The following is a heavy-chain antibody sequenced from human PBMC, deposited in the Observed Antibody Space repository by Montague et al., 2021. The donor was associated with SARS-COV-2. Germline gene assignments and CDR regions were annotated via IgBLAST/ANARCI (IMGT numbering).Heavy chain of an antibody. CDR3: ARTGYSSGWHSFDY. J-gene: IGHJ4*02. CDR2: IYHSGRT. Sequence: SETLSLTCVVSGGSISSINRWSWVRQPPGKGLEWIGEIYHSGRTNYNPSLKSRVIISVDKSKNQFSLKLSSVTAADTAVYYCARTGYSSGWHSFDYWGQGTLVTVSS. CDR1: GGSISSINR. V-gene: IGHV4-4*02. D-gene: IGHD6-19*01.